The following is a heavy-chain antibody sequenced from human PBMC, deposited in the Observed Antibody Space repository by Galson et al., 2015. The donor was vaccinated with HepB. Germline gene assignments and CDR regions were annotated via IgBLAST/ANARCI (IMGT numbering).Heavy chain of an antibody. Sequence: SLRLSCAASGFTFNKFWMSWVRQAPGKGLEWVANIKQDGSARFYVDSVKGRFTIFRDNAKNSLYLQMNNLRVEDTAVFYCARDCYGWGSHDCWGQGTLVTVSS. J-gene: IGHJ4*02. CDR3: ARDCYGWGSHDC. CDR2: IKQDGSAR. D-gene: IGHD3-10*01. V-gene: IGHV3-7*01. CDR1: GFTFNKFW.